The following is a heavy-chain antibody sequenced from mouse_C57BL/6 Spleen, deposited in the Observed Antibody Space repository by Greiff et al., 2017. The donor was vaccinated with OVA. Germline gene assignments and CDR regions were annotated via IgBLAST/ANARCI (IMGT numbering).Heavy chain of an antibody. CDR2: LYPGNGDT. Sequence: VKLQESGPELVKPGASVKISCKASGYAFSSSWMNWVKQRPGKGLEWIGRLYPGNGDTNYNGKFKGKATLTADKSSSTAYMQLSSLTSEDSAVYFWARDSSGCLGYWGQGTTLTVSS. D-gene: IGHD3-2*02. V-gene: IGHV1-82*01. CDR1: GYAFSSSW. CDR3: ARDSSGCLGY. J-gene: IGHJ2*01.